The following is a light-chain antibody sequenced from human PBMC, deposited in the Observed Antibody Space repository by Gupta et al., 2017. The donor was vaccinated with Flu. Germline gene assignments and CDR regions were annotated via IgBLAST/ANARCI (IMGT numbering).Light chain of an antibody. J-gene: IGLJ2*01. CDR2: ENS. CDR3: HSYDTNTGI. Sequence: SRCRIASSFVQWYQRRPGSSPTTVIFENSKRPSGGPDRFSGSIDRSSNSAPLTISGLKAEDEAYYYCHSYDTNTGIFGGGTKVTVL. CDR1: RCRIASSF. V-gene: IGLV6-57*01.